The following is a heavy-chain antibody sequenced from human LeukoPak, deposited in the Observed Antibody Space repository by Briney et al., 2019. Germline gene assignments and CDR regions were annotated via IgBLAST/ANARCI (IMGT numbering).Heavy chain of an antibody. CDR1: GGSFSGYY. CDR3: ARSCSGGSCHSNAFDI. Sequence: SETLSLTCAVYGGSFSGYYWSWIRQPPGRGLEWIGEINHSGSTNYNPSLKSRVTISVDTSKNQFSLKLSSVTAADTAVYYCARSCSGGSCHSNAFDIWGQGTMVTVSS. J-gene: IGHJ3*02. CDR2: INHSGST. V-gene: IGHV4-34*01. D-gene: IGHD2-15*01.